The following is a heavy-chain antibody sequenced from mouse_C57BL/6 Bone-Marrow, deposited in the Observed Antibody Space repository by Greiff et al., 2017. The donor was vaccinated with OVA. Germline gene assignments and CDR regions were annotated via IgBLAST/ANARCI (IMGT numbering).Heavy chain of an antibody. D-gene: IGHD2-1*01. CDR1: GYTFTSYW. CDR3: TRRGNYLYWYFDG. J-gene: IGHJ1*03. V-gene: IGHV1-5*01. CDR2: IYPGTSDP. Sequence: VQLKESGPVLARPGASVKMSCKPSGYTFTSYWMHWVNQRPGPGLAWIGAIYPGTSDPSYNQKFKGKAPLTAVTSASTAYMELSSLTNEDSEVYYCTRRGNYLYWYFDGWGTGTTVTVAS.